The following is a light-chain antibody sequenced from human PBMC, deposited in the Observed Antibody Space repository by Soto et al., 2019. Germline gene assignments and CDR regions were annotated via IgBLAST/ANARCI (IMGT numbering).Light chain of an antibody. CDR1: QDINIY. J-gene: IGKJ2*01. CDR3: QHGYVAPYT. CDR2: SAS. V-gene: IGKV1-39*01. Sequence: DIQMTQSPSSVSASIGDTVTITCRASQDINIYLNWCQQKPGEVPRLLIYSASTLHSGVPSRFTGSGSETDFTLTIRSLQPEDFATYYCQHGYVAPYTFGQGTKVDIK.